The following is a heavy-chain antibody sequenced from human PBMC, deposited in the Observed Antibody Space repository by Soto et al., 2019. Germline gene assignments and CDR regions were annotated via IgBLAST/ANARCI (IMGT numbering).Heavy chain of an antibody. D-gene: IGHD2-15*01. Sequence: QVQLVESGGGVVQPGRSLRLSCAASGFTFSSYGMHWVRQAPGKGLEWVAVISYDGSNKYYADSVKGRFTISRVNSKNTLYLQMNSLRAEDTAVYYCAKGTYSLHGYWGQGTLVTVSS. J-gene: IGHJ4*02. CDR2: ISYDGSNK. CDR1: GFTFSSYG. V-gene: IGHV3-30*18. CDR3: AKGTYSLHGY.